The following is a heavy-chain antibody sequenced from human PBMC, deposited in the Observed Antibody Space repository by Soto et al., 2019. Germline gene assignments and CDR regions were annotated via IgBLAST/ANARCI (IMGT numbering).Heavy chain of an antibody. J-gene: IGHJ4*02. V-gene: IGHV3-20*04. CDR3: ARHGGTPDLYFDY. D-gene: IGHD3-16*01. CDR1: GFTFSSYS. Sequence: PGGSLRLSCAASGFTFSSYSMNWVRQAPGKGLEWVSAINWIGGSTNYADSMKGRFTISRDNAKNSLYLQMSSLRAEDTALYYCARHGGTPDLYFDYWGQGTPVTVSS. CDR2: INWIGGST.